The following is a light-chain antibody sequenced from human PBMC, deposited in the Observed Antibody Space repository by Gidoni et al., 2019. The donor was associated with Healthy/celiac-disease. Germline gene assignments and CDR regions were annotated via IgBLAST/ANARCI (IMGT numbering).Light chain of an antibody. CDR2: AAS. Sequence: DIQMTQSPSSLSASVGDRVNITCRASQSMSSYLNWYQQKPGKAPKLLIYAASSLQSGVPSRFRGSGSGTDFTLTISSLQPEDFATYYCHQSYSTPLTFGGGTKVEIK. V-gene: IGKV1-39*01. J-gene: IGKJ4*01. CDR3: HQSYSTPLT. CDR1: QSMSSY.